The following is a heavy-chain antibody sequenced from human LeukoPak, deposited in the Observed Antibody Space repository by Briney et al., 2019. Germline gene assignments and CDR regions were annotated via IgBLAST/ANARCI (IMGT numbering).Heavy chain of an antibody. CDR3: AKESDSGYHSEGPKT. V-gene: IGHV3-30*02. J-gene: IGHJ5*02. D-gene: IGHD5-12*01. Sequence: GGSLRLSCTAPGFVLSDYGMHWVRQAPGKGLEWVAFVRNDGSNEYYVGSVKGRFTISRDKSKNTLYLQMNSLRAEDTAVYSCAKESDSGYHSEGPKTWGLGTLVTVSS. CDR2: VRNDGSNE. CDR1: GFVLSDYG.